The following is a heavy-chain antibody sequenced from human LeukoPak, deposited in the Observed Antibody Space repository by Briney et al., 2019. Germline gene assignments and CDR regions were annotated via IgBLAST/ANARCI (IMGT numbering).Heavy chain of an antibody. CDR3: ARGPETYYYGSGIRLRAFDI. V-gene: IGHV4-39*07. D-gene: IGHD3-10*01. J-gene: IGHJ3*02. Sequence: PSETLSLTCTVSGGSISSGSYYWGWIRQPPGKGLEWIGSIYYSGSTYYNPSLKSRVTISVDTSKNQFSLKLSSVTAADTAVYYCARGPETYYYGSGIRLRAFDIWGQGTMVTVSS. CDR1: GGSISSGSYY. CDR2: IYYSGST.